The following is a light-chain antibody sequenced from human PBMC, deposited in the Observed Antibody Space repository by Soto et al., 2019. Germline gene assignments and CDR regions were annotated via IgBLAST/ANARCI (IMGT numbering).Light chain of an antibody. V-gene: IGKV3D-15*01. CDR1: QSVRSN. CDR3: QHYVTSLTT. CDR2: GAS. Sequence: EIVMTQSPATLSVSPGERATLSCRASQSVRSNLAWYQQKPGQASRLLIYGASTRAPGIPGRFIGSGSGTDFTLTISRLEPEDFAVYYCQHYVTSLTTFGQGTKVDIK. J-gene: IGKJ1*01.